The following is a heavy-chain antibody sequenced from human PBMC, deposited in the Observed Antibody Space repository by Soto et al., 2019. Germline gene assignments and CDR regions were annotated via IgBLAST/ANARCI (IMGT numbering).Heavy chain of an antibody. CDR3: AHGSGWLSDY. D-gene: IGHD6-19*01. Sequence: QITLKESGPTLLKPTQTLTLTCTFSGFSLSTSAVGVHWIRQPPGKALEWLALIYWNDDKYSTPSLSGRLTITKDSSKNQVVLTMTNMNPVDTASYYCAHGSGWLSDYWGQGILVTVSS. V-gene: IGHV2-5*01. CDR2: IYWNDDK. CDR1: GFSLSTSAVG. J-gene: IGHJ4*02.